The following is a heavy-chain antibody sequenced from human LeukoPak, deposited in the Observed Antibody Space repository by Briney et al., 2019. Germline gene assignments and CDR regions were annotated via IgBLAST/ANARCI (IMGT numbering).Heavy chain of an antibody. Sequence: PGGSLRLSCAASGFTFSSYGMSWVRQAPGKGLEWVSAISGSGGSTYYADSVKGRFTISRDNSKNTLYLQMNSLRAEDTAVYYCAKGRTEKITTNQPLVNYYYYYMDVWGKGTTVTISS. CDR1: GFTFSSYG. D-gene: IGHD3-3*01. J-gene: IGHJ6*03. CDR2: ISGSGGST. V-gene: IGHV3-23*01. CDR3: AKGRTEKITTNQPLVNYYYYYMDV.